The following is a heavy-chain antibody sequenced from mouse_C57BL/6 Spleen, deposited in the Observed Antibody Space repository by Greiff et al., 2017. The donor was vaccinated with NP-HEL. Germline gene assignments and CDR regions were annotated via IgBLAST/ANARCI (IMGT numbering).Heavy chain of an antibody. CDR3: ARSDYGSSLWYFDV. J-gene: IGHJ1*03. V-gene: IGHV1-54*01. CDR2: TNPGSGGT. Sequence: QVQLQQSGAELVRPGPSVKVSCKASGYAFTNYLIEWVKQRPGQGLEWIGVTNPGSGGTNYNEKFKGKATLTADKSSSTAYMQLSSLTSEDSAVYCCARSDYGSSLWYFDVWGTGTTVTVSS. D-gene: IGHD1-1*01. CDR1: GYAFTNYL.